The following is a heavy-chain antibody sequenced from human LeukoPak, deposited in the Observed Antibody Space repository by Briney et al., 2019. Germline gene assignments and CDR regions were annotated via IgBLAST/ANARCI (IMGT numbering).Heavy chain of an antibody. Sequence: SETLSLTCTVSGGSFSGYYWSWIRQPPGKGLEWIGEINHSGSTNYNPSLKSRVTISVDTSKNQFSLKLSSVTAADTAVYYCARLTTLGWFGESNYYFDYWGQGTLVTVSS. CDR1: GGSFSGYY. V-gene: IGHV4-34*01. CDR2: INHSGST. J-gene: IGHJ4*02. D-gene: IGHD3-10*01. CDR3: ARLTTLGWFGESNYYFDY.